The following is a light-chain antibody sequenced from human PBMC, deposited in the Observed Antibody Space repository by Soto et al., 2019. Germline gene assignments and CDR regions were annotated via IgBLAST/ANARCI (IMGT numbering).Light chain of an antibody. CDR1: QSISTY. CDR2: AAS. V-gene: IGKV1-39*01. Sequence: DIQMTQSPSSLSASVGDRVTITCRASQSISTYLNWYQQKPGKAPKLLIYAASSFQSGVPSRFSGSGSGTDCPLSISSLQPEDFATYYCQRSYSTPRTFGQGTKLEIK. CDR3: QRSYSTPRT. J-gene: IGKJ2*01.